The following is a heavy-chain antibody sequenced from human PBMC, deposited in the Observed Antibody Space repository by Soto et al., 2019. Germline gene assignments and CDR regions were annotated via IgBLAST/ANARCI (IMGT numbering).Heavy chain of an antibody. CDR3: ASRGYSYGRYYYYGMDV. V-gene: IGHV4-39*01. Sequence: SETLSLTCTVSGGSISSSSYYWGWIRQPPGKGLEWIRSIYYSGSTYYNPSLKSRVTISVDTSKNQFSLKLSSVTAADTAVYYCASRGYSYGRYYYYGMDVWGQGTTVTVSS. D-gene: IGHD5-18*01. CDR2: IYYSGST. CDR1: GGSISSSSYY. J-gene: IGHJ6*02.